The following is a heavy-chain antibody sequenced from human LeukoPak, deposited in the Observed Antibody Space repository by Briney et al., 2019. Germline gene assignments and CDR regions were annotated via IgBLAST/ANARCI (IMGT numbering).Heavy chain of an antibody. CDR3: ARSYSSGYDYYYYYIDV. Sequence: GASVKVSCKASGYTFTGYYMHWVRQAPGQGLEWMGWINPNSGGTSYAQKFQGRVTMTRDTSISTAYMELSRLRSDDTAVYYCARSYSSGYDYYYYYIDVWGKGTTVTVSS. D-gene: IGHD3-22*01. J-gene: IGHJ6*03. CDR2: INPNSGGT. CDR1: GYTFTGYY. V-gene: IGHV1-2*02.